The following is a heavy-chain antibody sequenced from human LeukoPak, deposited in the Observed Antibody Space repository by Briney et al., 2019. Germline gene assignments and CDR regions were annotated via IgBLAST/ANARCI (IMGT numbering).Heavy chain of an antibody. CDR3: TRDQMNY. CDR2: IFSNGDT. Sequence: GGSLRLSCTASDFTISRNYMLWVRQAPGKGLEWVSLIFSNGDTHYADSVKGRFTISRDTSKNTVSLQMNSLRVEDTAMYYCTRDQMNYWGQGTLVTVSS. CDR1: DFTISRNY. J-gene: IGHJ4*02. D-gene: IGHD5-24*01. V-gene: IGHV3-53*01.